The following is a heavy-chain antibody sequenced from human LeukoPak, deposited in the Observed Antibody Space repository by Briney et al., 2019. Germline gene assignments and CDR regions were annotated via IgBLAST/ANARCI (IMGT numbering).Heavy chain of an antibody. D-gene: IGHD6-13*01. J-gene: IGHJ4*02. CDR1: GGSFSASY. Sequence: SETLSLTCAVYGGSFSASYWSWIRQPPGKGLEWIGEINHSGSTNYNPSLKSQVTISVDTSKNQFSLKLSSVTAADTAVYYCARANPQQQLAFDYWGQGTLVTVSS. CDR3: ARANPQQQLAFDY. V-gene: IGHV4-34*01. CDR2: INHSGST.